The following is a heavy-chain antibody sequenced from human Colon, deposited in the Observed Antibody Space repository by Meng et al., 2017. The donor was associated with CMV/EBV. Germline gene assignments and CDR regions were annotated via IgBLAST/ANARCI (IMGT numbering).Heavy chain of an antibody. Sequence: QGQLVGSGGGVVQPGGSLRLSCAASGFTFSDYGMHWLRQAPGKGLEWVAFVLYDGSRKYYGDSVKGRFSISRDNSKNTLYLQMNSLRADDTAVYYCVKDQCRGWGQGTLVTVSS. CDR3: VKDQCRG. CDR2: VLYDGSRK. J-gene: IGHJ4*02. V-gene: IGHV3-30*02. CDR1: GFTFSDYG. D-gene: IGHD3-10*01.